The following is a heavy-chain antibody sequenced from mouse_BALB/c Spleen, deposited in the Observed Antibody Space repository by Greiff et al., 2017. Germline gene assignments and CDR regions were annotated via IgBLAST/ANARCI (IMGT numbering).Heavy chain of an antibody. J-gene: IGHJ1*01. CDR3: ARNGNYEYFDV. CDR1: GYSFTGYY. Sequence: EVKLMESGPELVKPGASVKISCKASGYSFTGYYMHWVKQSHVKSLEWIGRINPYNGATSYNQNFKDKASLTVDKSSSTAYMELHSLTSEDSAVYYCARNGNYEYFDVWGAGTTVTVSS. D-gene: IGHD2-1*01. CDR2: INPYNGAT. V-gene: IGHV1-31*01.